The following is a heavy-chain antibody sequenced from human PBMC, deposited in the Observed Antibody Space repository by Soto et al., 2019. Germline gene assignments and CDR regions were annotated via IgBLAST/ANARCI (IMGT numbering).Heavy chain of an antibody. D-gene: IGHD6-19*01. J-gene: IGHJ3*02. CDR2: ISAYNGNT. CDR3: ATRIAVAANPDAFDI. V-gene: IGHV1-18*01. CDR1: GYTFASRV. Sequence: ASVEVSCKASGYTFASRVSRWVPQAPGQGLEWMGWISAYNGNTNYAQKLRGRVTMTTDTSTSTAYMELRSLRSDDTAVYYCATRIAVAANPDAFDIWGQGTMVTVSS.